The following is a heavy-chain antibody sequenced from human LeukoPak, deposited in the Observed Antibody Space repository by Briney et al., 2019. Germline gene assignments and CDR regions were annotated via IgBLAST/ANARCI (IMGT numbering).Heavy chain of an antibody. J-gene: IGHJ4*02. D-gene: IGHD5-12*01. CDR2: ISGSGGST. CDR1: GFTFSSYA. CDR3: AKRRYSGYDLEYFDY. Sequence: PGGSLRLSCAASGFTFSSYAMSWVRQAPGKGLEWVSAISGSGGSTYYADSVKGRFTISRDNSKNTLYLQMNSLRAEDTAVYYCAKRRYSGYDLEYFDYWGQGTLVTVSS. V-gene: IGHV3-23*01.